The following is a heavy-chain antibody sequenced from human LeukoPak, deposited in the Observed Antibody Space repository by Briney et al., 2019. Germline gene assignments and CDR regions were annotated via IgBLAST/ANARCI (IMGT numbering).Heavy chain of an antibody. CDR1: GFTFSSNW. V-gene: IGHV3-48*03. CDR2: ISSSGSTI. CDR3: AELGITMIGGV. J-gene: IGHJ6*04. Sequence: GGSLRLSCAASGFTFSSNWMSWVRQAPGKGLEWVSYISSSGSTIYYADSVKGRFTISRDNAKNSLYLQMNSLRAEDTAVYYCAELGITMIGGVWGKGTTVTISS. D-gene: IGHD3-10*02.